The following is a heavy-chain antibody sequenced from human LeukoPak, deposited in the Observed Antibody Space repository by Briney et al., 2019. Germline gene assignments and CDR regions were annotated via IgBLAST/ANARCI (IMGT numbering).Heavy chain of an antibody. Sequence: SETLSLTCTVSGDSISSYYWSWIRQPAGKGLEWIGRIYTSGSTNYNPSLKSRVTISVDKSKNQFSLKLSSVTAADTAVYYCARASGYNDAFDIWGQGTMVTVSS. D-gene: IGHD3-22*01. CDR3: ARASGYNDAFDI. CDR1: GDSISSYY. CDR2: IYTSGST. V-gene: IGHV4-4*07. J-gene: IGHJ3*02.